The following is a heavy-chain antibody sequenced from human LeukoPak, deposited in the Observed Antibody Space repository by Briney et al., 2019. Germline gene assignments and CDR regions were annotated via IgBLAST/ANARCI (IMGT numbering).Heavy chain of an antibody. Sequence: PGGSLRLSCAASGFTFSSYAMSWVRQAPGKGLEWVSAISGSGGSTYYADSVKGRFTISRDNSKNTLYLQMNSLRAEDTAVYYCAKLGNGEVVLNGDYFDYWGQGTLVTVSP. CDR1: GFTFSSYA. CDR3: AKLGNGEVVLNGDYFDY. CDR2: ISGSGGST. V-gene: IGHV3-23*01. D-gene: IGHD2-2*01. J-gene: IGHJ4*02.